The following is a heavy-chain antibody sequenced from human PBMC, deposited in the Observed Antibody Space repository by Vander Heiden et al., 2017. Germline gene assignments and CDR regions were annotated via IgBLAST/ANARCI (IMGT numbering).Heavy chain of an antibody. J-gene: IGHJ4*02. V-gene: IGHV1-2*02. CDR3: ARSYYYDNTGYFVY. CDR2: VNPNGGVT. CDR1: GYTFTGYY. D-gene: IGHD3-22*01. Sequence: QLQLVQSGAEVKKPGASVKVFCKASGYTFTGYYIHWVRQAPGQGLEWMGWVNPNGGVTNYAQKFQGRVTMTRDTSISTAYMELSRLRSDDTAVYYCARSYYYDNTGYFVYWGQGTLVSVSS.